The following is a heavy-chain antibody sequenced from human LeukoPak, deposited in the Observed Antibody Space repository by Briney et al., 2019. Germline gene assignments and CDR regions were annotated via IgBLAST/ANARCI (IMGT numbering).Heavy chain of an antibody. CDR1: GYSFDSYW. Sequence: GESLKISCKGSGYSFDSYWIAWVRQMPGKGLEWMGIIYPDDSDTTYSPSFQGQVTMSVDKADNTAYLQWSALKASDTAMYFCARRGRRDVVVIEWGPGEFFDSWGQGTLVTVSS. V-gene: IGHV5-51*01. J-gene: IGHJ4*02. CDR2: IYPDDSDT. CDR3: ARRGRRDVVVIEWGPGEFFDS. D-gene: IGHD2/OR15-2a*01.